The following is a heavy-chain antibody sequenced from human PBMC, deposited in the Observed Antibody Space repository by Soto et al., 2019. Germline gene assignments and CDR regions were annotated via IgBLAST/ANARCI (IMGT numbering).Heavy chain of an antibody. V-gene: IGHV3-73*01. D-gene: IGHD3-9*01. J-gene: IGHJ3*02. Sequence: HPGGSLRLSCAASGFTFSGSAMHWVRQASGKGLEWVGRIRSKANSYATAYAASVKGRFTISRDDSKNTAYLQMNSLKTEDTAVYYCTSRVEPYYDIFSGDAFDIWGQGTMVTVSS. CDR1: GFTFSGSA. CDR3: TSRVEPYYDIFSGDAFDI. CDR2: IRSKANSYAT.